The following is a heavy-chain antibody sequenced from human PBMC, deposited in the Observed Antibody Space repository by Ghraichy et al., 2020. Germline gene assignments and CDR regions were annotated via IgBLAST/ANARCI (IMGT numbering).Heavy chain of an antibody. J-gene: IGHJ4*02. D-gene: IGHD1-1*01. CDR3: ARSYNWNVLTFDY. Sequence: SQTLSLTCTVSGGSISSYYWSWIRQPPGKGLEWIGYIYYSGSTNYNPSLKSRVTISVDTSKNQFSPKLSSVTAADTAVYYCARSYNWNVLTFDYWGQGTLVTVSS. CDR1: GGSISSYY. V-gene: IGHV4-59*08. CDR2: IYYSGST.